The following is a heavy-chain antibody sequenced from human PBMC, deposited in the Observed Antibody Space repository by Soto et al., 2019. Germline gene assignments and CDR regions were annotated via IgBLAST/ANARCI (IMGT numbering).Heavy chain of an antibody. Sequence: QVQLVQSGAEVKKPGASVKVSCKASGYAFTNYGINWVRQATGQGLEWMGWMNPENGNTGYAQKFKERLIMTGETSISTAYMELTSLRSEDTAVYYCARGGARIAVAATAYLWGQGTLVTVSS. CDR3: ARGGARIAVAATAYL. J-gene: IGHJ5*02. CDR2: MNPENGNT. V-gene: IGHV1-8*01. D-gene: IGHD6-19*01. CDR1: GYAFTNYG.